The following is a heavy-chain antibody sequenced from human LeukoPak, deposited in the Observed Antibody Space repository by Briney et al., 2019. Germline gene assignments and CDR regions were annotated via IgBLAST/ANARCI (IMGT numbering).Heavy chain of an antibody. D-gene: IGHD6-6*01. CDR3: ARLARNPSIAARGSP. J-gene: IGHJ5*02. CDR2: IYYSGST. CDR1: GGSISSSSYY. Sequence: SETLSLTCTVSGGSISSSSYYWGWIRQPPGKGLEWIGSIYYSGSTYYNPSLESRVTISVDTSKNQFSLKLSSVTAADTAVYYCARLARNPSIAARGSPWGQGTLVTVSS. V-gene: IGHV4-39*01.